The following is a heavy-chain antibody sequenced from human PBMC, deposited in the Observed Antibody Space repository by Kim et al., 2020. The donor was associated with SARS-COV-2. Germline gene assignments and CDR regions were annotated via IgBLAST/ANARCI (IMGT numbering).Heavy chain of an antibody. J-gene: IGHJ4*02. D-gene: IGHD6-19*01. CDR3: AREALAVAGN. V-gene: IGHV3-48*02. Sequence: TISDADSVKGRFTISRDNAKNSLYLQMNSLRDEDTAVYYCAREALAVAGNWGQGTLVTVSS. CDR2: TI.